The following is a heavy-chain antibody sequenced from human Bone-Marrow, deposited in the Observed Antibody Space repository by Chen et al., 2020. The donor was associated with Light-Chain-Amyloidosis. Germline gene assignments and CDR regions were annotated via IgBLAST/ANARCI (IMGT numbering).Heavy chain of an antibody. J-gene: IGHJ6*02. V-gene: IGHV4-31*03. CDR2: IFYSGST. CDR1: GVSISSACYY. CDR3: ARADASYYYYGMDV. Sequence: QVQLQESGPGLVRPSPTLSLTCTVSGVSISSACYYWSWIRQHPGKGLEWIGHIFYSGSTYANPSLKSRVAISVDTSKNQFSLKVSSVTAADTAVYYCARADASYYYYGMDVWGQGTTVTVSS.